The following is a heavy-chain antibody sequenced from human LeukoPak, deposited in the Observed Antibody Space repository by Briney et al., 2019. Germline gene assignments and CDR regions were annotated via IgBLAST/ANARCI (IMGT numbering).Heavy chain of an antibody. CDR3: TTDPIVVVTASQAPVDC. Sequence: GGSLRLSCAASGFTVSSNYMSWVRQAPGKGLEWVSVIYSGGSTYYADSVKGRFTISRDNSKNTLYLQMNSLKTEDTAVYYCTTDPIVVVTASQAPVDCWGQGTLVTVSS. CDR1: GFTVSSNY. D-gene: IGHD2-21*02. CDR2: IYSGGST. V-gene: IGHV3-53*01. J-gene: IGHJ4*02.